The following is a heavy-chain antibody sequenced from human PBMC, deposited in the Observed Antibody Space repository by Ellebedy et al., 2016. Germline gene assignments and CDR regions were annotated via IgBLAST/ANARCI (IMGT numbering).Heavy chain of an antibody. J-gene: IGHJ6*02. Sequence: GESLKISCAASGFAFSTYAMHWVRQAPGKGLEWVAVISYDGSNKYYADSVKGRFTISRDNSKNTLYLQMNSLRAEDTAVYYCARDLGVAGVSYYYYGMDVWGQGTTVTVSS. V-gene: IGHV3-30-3*01. CDR2: ISYDGSNK. CDR1: GFAFSTYA. CDR3: ARDLGVAGVSYYYYGMDV. D-gene: IGHD6-19*01.